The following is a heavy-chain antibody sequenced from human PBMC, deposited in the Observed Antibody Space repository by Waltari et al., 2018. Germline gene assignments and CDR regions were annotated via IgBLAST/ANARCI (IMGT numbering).Heavy chain of an antibody. V-gene: IGHV1-2*02. D-gene: IGHD4-4*01. CDR1: GYTFTGYY. Sequence: QVQLVQSGAEVKKPGASVKVSCKASGYTFTGYYMHWVRQAPGQGLEWMGWFNTNSGGTNYAQKFQGRVTMTRDTSISTAYMELSRLRSDDTAVYYCARDQSTVTTYFWFDPWGQGTLVTVSS. J-gene: IGHJ5*02. CDR2: FNTNSGGT. CDR3: ARDQSTVTTYFWFDP.